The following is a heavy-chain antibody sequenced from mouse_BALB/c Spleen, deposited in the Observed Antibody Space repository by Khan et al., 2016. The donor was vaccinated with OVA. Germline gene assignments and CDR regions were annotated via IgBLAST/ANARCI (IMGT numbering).Heavy chain of an antibody. J-gene: IGHJ4*01. Sequence: EVKLLESGPGLVKPSQSLSLTCTVTGYSITSGYAWNWIRQFPGNKLEWMGYISSSGSTNSNPALKSRISITRDTSKNQFFLQLNSVTTEDTATYYCARDGSRYNYAMDYWGQGTSVTVSS. CDR2: ISSSGST. V-gene: IGHV3-2*02. D-gene: IGHD2-3*01. CDR3: ARDGSRYNYAMDY. CDR1: GYSITSGYA.